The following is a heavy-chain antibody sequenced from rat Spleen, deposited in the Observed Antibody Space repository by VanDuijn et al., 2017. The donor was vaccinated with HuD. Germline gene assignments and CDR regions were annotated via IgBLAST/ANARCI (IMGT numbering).Heavy chain of an antibody. CDR1: GFTFSSSW. D-gene: IGHD1-9*01. V-gene: IGHV5-58*01. CDR3: AKDREYYGYNSFGY. Sequence: EVQLVESGGGLVQPGRSLKLSCVASGFTFSSSWMYWIRQAPGKGLEWVSSINTDGGGTYYPDSVKGRFTISRDNAENTVYLQMNSLRSEDTATYYCAKDREYYGYNSFGYWGQGVMVTVSS. CDR2: INTDGGGT. J-gene: IGHJ2*01.